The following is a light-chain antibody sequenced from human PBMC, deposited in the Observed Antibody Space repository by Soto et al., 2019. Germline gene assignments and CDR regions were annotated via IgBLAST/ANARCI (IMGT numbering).Light chain of an antibody. V-gene: IGLV2-23*01. Sequence: QSVLTQPPSASGSPGQSVTISCTGTSSDVGGYNYVSWYQQLPGKAPKLMIYEATRRPSGVSNRFSGSKSGNTASLTISGLQAEDEADYYCSSYASMTTLMFGGGTKVTVL. CDR2: EAT. J-gene: IGLJ3*02. CDR1: SSDVGGYNY. CDR3: SSYASMTTLM.